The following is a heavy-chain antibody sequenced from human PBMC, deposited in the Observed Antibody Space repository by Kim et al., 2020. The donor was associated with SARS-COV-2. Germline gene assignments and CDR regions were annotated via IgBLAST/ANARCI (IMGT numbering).Heavy chain of an antibody. V-gene: IGHV3-48*03. D-gene: IGHD3-16*01. J-gene: IGHJ6*02. Sequence: GGSLRLSCDVSAFTYTTDALSWVRQAPGKGLEWISYISPPGDTYNAASVMGRFSISIDTVKKSLYLQMSSLRAEDTAIYYCVGGHMGVWGRGTTVIVSS. CDR1: AFTYTTDA. CDR3: VGGHMGV. CDR2: ISPPGDT.